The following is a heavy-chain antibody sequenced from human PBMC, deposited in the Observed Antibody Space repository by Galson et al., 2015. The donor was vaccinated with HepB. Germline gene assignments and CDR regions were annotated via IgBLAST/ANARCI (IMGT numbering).Heavy chain of an antibody. CDR1: GFTFSSYA. D-gene: IGHD3-22*01. Sequence: SLRLSCAASGFTFSSYAMSWVRQAPGKGLEWVSSIRGSGGSPYSADSVKGRFPLSRDPSTNTLYLQMNSLRAADTAVSYCAKSSSDKSGYYYSPYYYGMDVWGQGTTVTVSS. CDR2: IRGSGGSP. J-gene: IGHJ6*02. CDR3: AKSSSDKSGYYYSPYYYGMDV. V-gene: IGHV3-23*01.